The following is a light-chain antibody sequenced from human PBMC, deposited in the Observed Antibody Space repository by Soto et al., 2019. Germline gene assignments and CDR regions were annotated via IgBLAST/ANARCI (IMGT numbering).Light chain of an antibody. Sequence: EIVLTQSPATLSLSPGERATLSCRASQTVSSSLAWYQQKPGQAPRLLIYEASNRATGIPARFSGSGSGADFTLTSSSLEPEDFAVYYCQQYYGSPRTFGQGTRLEIK. CDR3: QQYYGSPRT. CDR2: EAS. J-gene: IGKJ5*01. CDR1: QTVSSS. V-gene: IGKV3-11*01.